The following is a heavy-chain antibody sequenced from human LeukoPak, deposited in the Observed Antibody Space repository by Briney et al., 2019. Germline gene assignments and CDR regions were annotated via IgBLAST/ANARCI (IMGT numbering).Heavy chain of an antibody. J-gene: IGHJ4*02. CDR1: GFTVSSNY. D-gene: IGHD4-17*01. CDR2: IYSGGST. V-gene: IGHV3-53*01. CDR3: ARAEATATIYFDY. Sequence: GGSLRLSCAASGFTVSSNYMSWVRQAPGKGLEWVSVIYSGGSTYYADSVKGRFTISRDNSKNTLYLQMNSLRAEDTAVYYCARAEATATIYFDYWDQGTLVTVSS.